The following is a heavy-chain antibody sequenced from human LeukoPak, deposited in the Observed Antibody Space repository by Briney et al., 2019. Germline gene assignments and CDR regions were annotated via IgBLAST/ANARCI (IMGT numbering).Heavy chain of an antibody. V-gene: IGHV3-48*04. J-gene: IGHJ4*02. CDR2: ISSSSNII. D-gene: IGHD3-22*01. CDR1: GFTFSSYA. Sequence: GRSLRLPCAASGFTFSSYAMHWVRQAPGKGLEWLSYISSSSNIIYYADSVKGRFTISRDNAKNSLYLQMSSLRAEDTAVYYCAREDSSGTDFDYWGQGTLVTVSS. CDR3: AREDSSGTDFDY.